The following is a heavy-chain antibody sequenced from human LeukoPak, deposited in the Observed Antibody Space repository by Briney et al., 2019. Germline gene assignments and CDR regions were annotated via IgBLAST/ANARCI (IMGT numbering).Heavy chain of an antibody. V-gene: IGHV3-48*01. Sequence: GGSLRLSCAASGFTFSSYSMNWVRQAPGKGREWGSYISSSSSTIYYADSVKGRFTISRDNAKNSLYLQMNSLRAEDTAVYYCARRGYFDYWGQGTLVTVSS. CDR2: ISSSSSTI. CDR3: ARRGYFDY. J-gene: IGHJ4*02. CDR1: GFTFSSYS. D-gene: IGHD3-16*01.